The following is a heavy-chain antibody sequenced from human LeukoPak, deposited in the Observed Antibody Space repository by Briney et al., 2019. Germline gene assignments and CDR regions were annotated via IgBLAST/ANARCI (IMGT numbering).Heavy chain of an antibody. Sequence: GGSLRLSCAVSGFTFSSYAMSWVRQAPGKGLEWVSGISGSGDTTNYADSVKGQFTISRDNSKNILYLQMNSLRAEDTAVYFCAKPGSISRYCTNGLCYDFDYWGQGTLVTVSS. CDR1: GFTFSSYA. V-gene: IGHV3-23*01. CDR2: ISGSGDTT. CDR3: AKPGSISRYCTNGLCYDFDY. D-gene: IGHD2-8*01. J-gene: IGHJ4*02.